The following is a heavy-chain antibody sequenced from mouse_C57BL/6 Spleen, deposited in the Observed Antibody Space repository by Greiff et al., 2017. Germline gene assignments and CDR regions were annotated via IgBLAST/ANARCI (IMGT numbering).Heavy chain of an antibody. CDR2: TWWDDDK. CDR3: ARIDYNYGDYAMDY. V-gene: IGHV8-8*01. J-gene: IGHJ4*01. CDR1: GFSLSTFGMG. D-gene: IGHD1-1*02. Sequence: QVTLKVSGPGILQPSQTLSLTCSFSGFSLSTFGMGVGWIRQPSGKGLEWLAHTWWDDDKYYNPALKSRRTISKATSKNQVFLKIANVDTADTATYNCARIDYNYGDYAMDYWGQGTSVTVSS.